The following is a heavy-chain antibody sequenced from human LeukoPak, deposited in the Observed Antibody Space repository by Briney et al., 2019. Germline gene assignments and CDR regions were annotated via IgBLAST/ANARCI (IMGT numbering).Heavy chain of an antibody. D-gene: IGHD1-7*01. Sequence: SEALSLTCIVPGGSISSSSYYWAWIRQSPGKGLEWIGTFSSGGSAYYNPSLTSRVSISKDASDNQFSLRLYSVTAADTAVYYCARKQTGTMYDVWGQGTQVTVSS. J-gene: IGHJ4*02. CDR3: ARKQTGTMYDV. CDR2: FSSGGSA. CDR1: GGSISSSSYY. V-gene: IGHV4-39*07.